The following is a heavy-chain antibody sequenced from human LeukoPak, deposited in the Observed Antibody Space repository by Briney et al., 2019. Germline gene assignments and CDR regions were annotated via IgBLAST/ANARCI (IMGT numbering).Heavy chain of an antibody. CDR3: ASTGKFGELFGN. CDR1: GGSIGSNNYY. D-gene: IGHD3-10*01. CDR2: IYYSGST. J-gene: IGHJ4*02. V-gene: IGHV4-39*01. Sequence: SETLSLTCTVSGGSIGSNNYYWGWIRQPPGKGLEWIGSIYYSGSTYYNPSLKSRVTISVDTSKNQFSLKLSSVTAADTAVYYCASTGKFGELFGNWGQGTLVTVSS.